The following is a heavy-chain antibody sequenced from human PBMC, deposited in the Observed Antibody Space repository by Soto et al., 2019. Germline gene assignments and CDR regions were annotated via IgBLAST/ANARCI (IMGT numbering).Heavy chain of an antibody. D-gene: IGHD6-13*01. CDR2: INAGNGNT. V-gene: IGHV1-3*01. J-gene: IGHJ4*02. CDR1: GYTFTSYA. CDR3: ARGQQLVRGYFDY. Sequence: QVQLVQSGAEVKKPGASVKVSCKASGYTFTSYAMHWVRQAPGQRLEWMGWINAGNGNTKYSQKFQGRDTITRDTSASTAYMELSSLRSEDTAVYYCARGQQLVRGYFDYWGQGTLVTVSS.